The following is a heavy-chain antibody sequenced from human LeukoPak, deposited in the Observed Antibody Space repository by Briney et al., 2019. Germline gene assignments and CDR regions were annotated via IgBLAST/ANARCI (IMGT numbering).Heavy chain of an antibody. V-gene: IGHV1-69*13. J-gene: IGHJ6*02. CDR1: GGTFSSYA. CDR2: IIPIFGTA. CDR3: ARGSMILYGMDV. Sequence: ASVKVSCKASGGTFSSYAISWVRRAPGQGLEWMGGIIPIFGTANYAQKFQGRVTITADESTSTAYMELSSLRSEDTAVYYCARGSMILYGMDVWGQGTTVTVSS. D-gene: IGHD3-22*01.